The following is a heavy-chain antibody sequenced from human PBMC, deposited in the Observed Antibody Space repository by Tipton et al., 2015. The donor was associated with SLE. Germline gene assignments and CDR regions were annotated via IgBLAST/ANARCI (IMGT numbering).Heavy chain of an antibody. CDR3: AGYSYGFDY. V-gene: IGHV4-34*01. D-gene: IGHD5-18*01. CDR2: INHSGST. Sequence: TLSLTCAVYGGSFSGYYWSWIRQPPGKGLEWIGEINHSGSTNYNPSLKSRVTISVDTSKNQFSLKLTSVTAADTAVYYCAGYSYGFDYWGQGTLVTVSS. J-gene: IGHJ4*02. CDR1: GGSFSGYY.